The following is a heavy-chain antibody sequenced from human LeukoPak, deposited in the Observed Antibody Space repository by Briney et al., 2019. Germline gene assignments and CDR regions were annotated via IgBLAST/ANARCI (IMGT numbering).Heavy chain of an antibody. V-gene: IGHV1-8*01. CDR3: ARLYRNVHWFDP. Sequence: GASVKVSCKASGYTFTSYDINWVRQATGQGLEWMGWMNPNSGNTGYAQKFHGRVTMTRNTSITTAYMELSSLRSEDTAVYYCARLYRNVHWFDPWGKGTLVPASS. D-gene: IGHD4-11*01. J-gene: IGHJ5*02. CDR1: GYTFTSYD. CDR2: MNPNSGNT.